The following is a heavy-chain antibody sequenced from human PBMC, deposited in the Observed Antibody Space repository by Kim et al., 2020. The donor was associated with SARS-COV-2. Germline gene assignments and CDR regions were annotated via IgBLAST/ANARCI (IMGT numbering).Heavy chain of an antibody. CDR3: ARVNLTVGASNDY. CDR1: GFTFSSYA. V-gene: IGHV3-30*04. CDR2: ISYDGSNK. J-gene: IGHJ4*02. D-gene: IGHD1-26*01. Sequence: GGSLRLSCAASGFTFSSYAMHWVRQAPGKGLEWVAVISYDGSNKYYADSVKGRFTISRDNSKNTLYLQMNSLRAEDTAVYYCARVNLTVGASNDYWGQGTLVTVSS.